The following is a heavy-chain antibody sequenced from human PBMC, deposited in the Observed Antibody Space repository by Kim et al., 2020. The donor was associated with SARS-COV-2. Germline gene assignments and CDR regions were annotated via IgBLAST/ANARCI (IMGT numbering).Heavy chain of an antibody. J-gene: IGHJ6*02. CDR3: AKYDFWSGGSHYYYGMDV. V-gene: IGHV3-23*03. CDR1: GFTFSSYA. CDR2: IYSGGSST. D-gene: IGHD3-3*01. Sequence: GGSLRLSCAASGFTFSSYAMSWVRQAPGKGLEWVSVIYSGGSSTYYADSVKGRFTISRDNSKNTLYLQMNSLRAEDTAVYYCAKYDFWSGGSHYYYGMDVWGQGTTVTVSS.